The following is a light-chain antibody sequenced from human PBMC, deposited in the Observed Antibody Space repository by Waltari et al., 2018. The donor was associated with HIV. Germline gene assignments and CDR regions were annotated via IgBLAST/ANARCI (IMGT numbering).Light chain of an antibody. CDR2: GAS. V-gene: IGKV3-15*01. CDR1: QSVGSY. J-gene: IGKJ4*01. Sequence: VMTQSPATLSVSPGGRATLSCRASQSVGSYLAWYQQKPGQAPRLLIYGASTRATAIPTRFSGSGSGTEFTLTISSLQSEDFAVYYCHQYNKWPQGTFGGGTKVEV. CDR3: HQYNKWPQGT.